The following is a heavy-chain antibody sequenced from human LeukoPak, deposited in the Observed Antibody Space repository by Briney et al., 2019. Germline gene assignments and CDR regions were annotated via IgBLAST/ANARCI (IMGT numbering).Heavy chain of an antibody. CDR1: GGSISSSNW. CDR2: IYHSGST. CDR3: ARLVTTSPSGGWFDP. D-gene: IGHD4-11*01. Sequence: SETLSLTCAVSGGSISSSNWWSWVRQPPGKGLEWIGEIYHSGSTNYNPSLKSRVTISVDKSKNQFSLRLTSVTAADTAVYYCARLVTTSPSGGWFDPWGQGTLVTASS. V-gene: IGHV4-4*02. J-gene: IGHJ5*02.